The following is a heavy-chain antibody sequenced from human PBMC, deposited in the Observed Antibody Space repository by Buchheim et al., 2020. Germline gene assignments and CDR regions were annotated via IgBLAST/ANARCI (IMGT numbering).Heavy chain of an antibody. D-gene: IGHD2-2*01. Sequence: QVQLVESGGGVVQPGRSLRLSCAASGFTFSSYAMHWVRQAPGKGLEWVAVICYDGSNKYYADSVKGRFTISRDNSKNTLYLQMIRLRAEDTDVYYCDRWDCSSTSSRLSDYWGQGTL. V-gene: IGHV3-30*04. J-gene: IGHJ4*02. CDR1: GFTFSSYA. CDR2: ICYDGSNK. CDR3: DRWDCSSTSSRLSDY.